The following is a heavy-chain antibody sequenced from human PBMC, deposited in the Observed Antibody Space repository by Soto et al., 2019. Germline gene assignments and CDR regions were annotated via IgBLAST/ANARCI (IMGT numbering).Heavy chain of an antibody. CDR3: ARGGNWGPSSYWYFDL. CDR1: GGSISSGGYY. CDR2: IYYSGST. V-gene: IGHV4-31*03. Sequence: QGELQESGPGLVKRSQTLSLTCTVSGGSISSGGYYWSWIRQHPGKGLEWIGYIYYSGSTYYNPSLKSRVTISVDTSKNQFSLKLSSVSAADTAVYYCARGGNWGPSSYWYFDLWGRGTLVTVSS. J-gene: IGHJ2*01. D-gene: IGHD7-27*01.